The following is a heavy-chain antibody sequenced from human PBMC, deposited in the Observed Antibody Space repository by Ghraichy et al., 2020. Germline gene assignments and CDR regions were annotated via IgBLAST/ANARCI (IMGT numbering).Heavy chain of an antibody. CDR3: ASSSAGVLWFGELSPLYGMDV. D-gene: IGHD3-10*01. J-gene: IGHJ6*02. CDR2: IIPILGIA. Sequence: SVKVSCKASGGTFSSYTISWVRQAPGQGLEWMGRIIPILGIANYAQKFQGRVTITADKSTSTAYMELSSLRSEDTAVYYCASSSAGVLWFGELSPLYGMDVWGQGTTVTVSS. CDR1: GGTFSSYT. V-gene: IGHV1-69*02.